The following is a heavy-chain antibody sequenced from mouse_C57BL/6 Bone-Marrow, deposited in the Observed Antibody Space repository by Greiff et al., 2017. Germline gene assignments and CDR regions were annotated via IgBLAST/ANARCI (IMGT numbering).Heavy chain of an antibody. CDR2: IYPGDGDT. CDR3: TTDKYYFDY. CDR1: GYAFSSSW. Sequence: VQLQESGPELVKPGASVKISCKASGYAFSSSWMNWVKQRPGKGLEWIGRIYPGDGDTNYNGKFKGKATLTADKSSSTAYMQLSSLTSEDTAVYYCTTDKYYFDYWGQGTTLTVSS. D-gene: IGHD1-1*01. J-gene: IGHJ2*01. V-gene: IGHV1-82*01.